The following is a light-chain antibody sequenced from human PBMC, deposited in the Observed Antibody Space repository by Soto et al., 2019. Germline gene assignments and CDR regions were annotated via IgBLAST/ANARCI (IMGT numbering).Light chain of an antibody. CDR1: QSVSSF. CDR3: PQRSNWPLT. CDR2: DAS. Sequence: EIVLSQSPVTLSLSPGERATLSCRASQSVSSFLAWYQQKPGQAPRLLIYDASNRATGIPARFSGSGSGTDFTLTIGSLEPEDFAVYYCPQRSNWPLTFGGGTKVDI. V-gene: IGKV3-11*01. J-gene: IGKJ4*01.